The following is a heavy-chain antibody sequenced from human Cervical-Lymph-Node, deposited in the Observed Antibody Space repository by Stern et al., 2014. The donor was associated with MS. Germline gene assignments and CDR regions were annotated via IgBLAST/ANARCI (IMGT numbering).Heavy chain of an antibody. CDR3: ARGAETSTVAPFDP. Sequence: QLQLQESGPGLVKPSETLTLTCSVSNGSITNYYWSWLRQPPGKRLQWIGDVYFSGFPTYNPSLKSRVTISVDTSHHQVSLRLTSVTAADTAIYYCARGAETSTVAPFDPWGQGTLVTVSS. CDR2: VYFSGFP. J-gene: IGHJ5*02. D-gene: IGHD2-21*01. V-gene: IGHV4-59*01. CDR1: NGSITNYY.